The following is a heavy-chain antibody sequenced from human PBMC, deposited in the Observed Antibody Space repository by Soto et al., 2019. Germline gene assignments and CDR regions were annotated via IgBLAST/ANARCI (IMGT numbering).Heavy chain of an antibody. J-gene: IGHJ4*02. D-gene: IGHD6-19*01. CDR2: ISGSGGST. CDR1: GFTFSSYA. CDR3: AKVDSSGWYAVDD. Sequence: PGGSLRLSCAASGFTFSSYAMSWVRHAPGKGLEWVSAISGSGGSTYYADSVKGRFTISRDNSKNTLYLQMNSLRAEDTAVYYGAKVDSSGWYAVDDWGQGTLVTVSS. V-gene: IGHV3-23*01.